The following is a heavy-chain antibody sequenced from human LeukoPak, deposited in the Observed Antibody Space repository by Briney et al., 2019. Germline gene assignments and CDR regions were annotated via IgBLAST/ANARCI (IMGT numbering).Heavy chain of an antibody. CDR3: ARGSDFWSGYYPRGFDY. D-gene: IGHD3-3*01. J-gene: IGHJ4*02. CDR2: IYHSGST. CDR1: GGSISSGGYY. Sequence: TLSLTCTVSGGSISSGGYYWSWIRQPPGKGLEWIGYIYHSGSTYYNPSLKSRVTISVDRSKNQFSLKLSSVTAADTAVYYCARGSDFWSGYYPRGFDYWGQGTLVTVSS. V-gene: IGHV4-30-2*01.